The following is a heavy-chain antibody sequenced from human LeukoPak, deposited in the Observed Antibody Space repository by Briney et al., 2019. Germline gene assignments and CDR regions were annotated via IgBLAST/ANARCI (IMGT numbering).Heavy chain of an antibody. CDR2: ISSNGGST. D-gene: IGHD6-19*01. J-gene: IGHJ4*02. V-gene: IGHV3-64D*06. Sequence: GGSLRLSCSASGFTFSSYAMHWVRQAPGKGLGYVSAISSNGGSTYYADSVKGRFTISRDNSKNTLYLQMSSLRAEDTAVYYCVKSAYSSAFDYWGQGILVTVSS. CDR1: GFTFSSYA. CDR3: VKSAYSSAFDY.